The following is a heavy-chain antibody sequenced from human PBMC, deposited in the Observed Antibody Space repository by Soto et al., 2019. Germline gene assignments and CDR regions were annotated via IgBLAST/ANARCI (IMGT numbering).Heavy chain of an antibody. J-gene: IGHJ1*01. CDR3: AKGVPGIAVAGTGYFQH. D-gene: IGHD6-19*01. V-gene: IGHV3-23*01. Sequence: GGSLRLSCAASGFTFSSYAMSWVRQAPGKGLEWVSGISGSGDSTYYAESVKGRFTISRDNSKNTLYLQMNSLRAEDTAVYYCAKGVPGIAVAGTGYFQHWGQGTLVTVSS. CDR2: ISGSGDST. CDR1: GFTFSSYA.